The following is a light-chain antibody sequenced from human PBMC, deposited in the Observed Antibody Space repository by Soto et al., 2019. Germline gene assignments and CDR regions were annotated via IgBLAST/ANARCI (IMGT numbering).Light chain of an antibody. CDR3: TSYNSTIPYV. CDR1: SNDVGGYNY. Sequence: QSALTQPASVSGSPGQSITISCTGPSNDVGGYNYVSWYQQHPGQAPKLIIYEVSDRPSGVSPRFSGSKSGNTASLTISGLRVEDEADYFCTSYNSTIPYVFGSGTKVTVL. V-gene: IGLV2-14*01. CDR2: EVS. J-gene: IGLJ1*01.